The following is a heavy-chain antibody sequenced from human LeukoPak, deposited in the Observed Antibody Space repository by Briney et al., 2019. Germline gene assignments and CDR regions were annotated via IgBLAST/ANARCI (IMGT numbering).Heavy chain of an antibody. D-gene: IGHD2-2*03. J-gene: IGHJ6*02. CDR2: ISYDGSNK. CDR3: ARDLDIVVVPAAMYYYYGMDV. CDR1: GFTFSSYA. V-gene: IGHV3-30*09. Sequence: PGGSLRLSCAAFGFTFSSYAMHWVRQAPGKGLEWVAVISYDGSNKYYADSVKGRFAISRDNSKNTLYLQMNSLRAEDTAVYYCARDLDIVVVPAAMYYYYGMDVWGQGTTVTVSS.